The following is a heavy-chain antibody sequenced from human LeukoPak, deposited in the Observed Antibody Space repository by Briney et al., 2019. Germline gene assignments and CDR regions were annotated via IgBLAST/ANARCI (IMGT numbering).Heavy chain of an antibody. V-gene: IGHV3-48*02. D-gene: IGHD2-15*01. CDR1: GFTFSSYS. Sequence: GGSLRLSCAASGFTFSSYSMNWVRQSPGKGLEWISYISRSSSTIYHADSVKGRFTISRANAKNSLYLQMNSLTDEDTAVYYCAREWYGYCSGGNCYGAFAIWGQGTMVTVSS. CDR2: ISRSSSTI. J-gene: IGHJ3*02. CDR3: AREWYGYCSGGNCYGAFAI.